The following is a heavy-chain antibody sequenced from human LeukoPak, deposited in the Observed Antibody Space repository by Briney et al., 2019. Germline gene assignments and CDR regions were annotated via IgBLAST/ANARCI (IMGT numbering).Heavy chain of an antibody. CDR2: IYYSGST. CDR1: GGSISTYY. D-gene: IGHD4-23*01. CDR3: ARDTGTVVDY. V-gene: IGHV4-59*01. J-gene: IGHJ4*02. Sequence: KTSETLSLTCTVSGGSISTYYWSWIRQPPGKGLEWIGYIYYSGSTNYNPSLKSRVTTSVDTSKYQFSLKLSSVTAADTAVYYCARDTGTVVDYWGQGTLVTVSS.